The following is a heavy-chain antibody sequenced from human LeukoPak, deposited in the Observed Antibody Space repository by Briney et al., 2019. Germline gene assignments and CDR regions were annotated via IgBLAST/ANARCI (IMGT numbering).Heavy chain of an antibody. CDR3: ACDRGCSSSGCYPVNNWFDP. D-gene: IGHD2-2*01. CDR1: GGSINSTLFY. Sequence: SETLSLTCTVSGGSINSTLFYWSWVRQPPGKGLEWIGSVYYSGINYSNPSLKSRVTTSVDTSKNQFSLKLSSVTAADTAVYYGACDRGCSSSGCYPVNNWFDPWGQGTLVTVSS. CDR2: VYYSGIN. J-gene: IGHJ5*02. V-gene: IGHV4-31*03.